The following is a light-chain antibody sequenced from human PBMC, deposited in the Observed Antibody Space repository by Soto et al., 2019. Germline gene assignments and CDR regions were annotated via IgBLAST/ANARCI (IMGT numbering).Light chain of an antibody. J-gene: IGKJ5*01. V-gene: IGKV1-9*01. CDR1: QGISSY. CDR2: AAS. CDR3: QQLGSYPIT. Sequence: HLTQSPSSLSASVGDRVTSTCRASQGISSYFAWYKQQPRTAPNPLIYAASPLQTGVPSSFSGNGSGTDFTLTIRSLQPEDFATYYCQQLGSYPITFGQGTRL.